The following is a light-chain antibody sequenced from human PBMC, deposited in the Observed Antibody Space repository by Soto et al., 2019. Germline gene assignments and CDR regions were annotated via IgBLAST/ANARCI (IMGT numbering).Light chain of an antibody. CDR2: DAS. J-gene: IGKJ4*01. CDR3: QHYKTWPLA. Sequence: PGERVPLSCMAGQSVSSYFAWYQQKPGQAPRLLIYDASNRATGVPARFSGSGSGTEFTLTISSLQSEDFAVYYCQHYKTWPLAFGGGTKVDIK. V-gene: IGKV3-15*01. CDR1: QSVSSY.